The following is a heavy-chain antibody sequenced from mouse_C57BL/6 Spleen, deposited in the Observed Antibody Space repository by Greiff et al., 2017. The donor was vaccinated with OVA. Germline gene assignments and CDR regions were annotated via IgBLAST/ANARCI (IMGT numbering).Heavy chain of an antibody. CDR2: IDPSDSET. J-gene: IGHJ4*01. D-gene: IGHD2-5*01. Sequence: QVQLQQPGAELVRPGSSVKLSCKASGYTFTSYWMHWVKQRPIQGLEWIGNIDPSDSETHYNQKFKDKATLTVDKSSSTAYMQLSSLTSEDSAVYYCARNSNYGDYYAMDYWGQGTSGTVSS. CDR3: ARNSNYGDYYAMDY. V-gene: IGHV1-52*01. CDR1: GYTFTSYW.